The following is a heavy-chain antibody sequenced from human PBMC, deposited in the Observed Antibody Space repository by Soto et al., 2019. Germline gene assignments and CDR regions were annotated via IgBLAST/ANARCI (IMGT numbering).Heavy chain of an antibody. D-gene: IGHD5-12*01. CDR1: GGSVSSGSYY. CDR2: IYYSGST. V-gene: IGHV4-61*01. CDR3: ARARLRAVYAFDI. Sequence: SETLSLTCTVSGGSVSSGSYYWSWIRQPPGKGLEWIGYIYYSGSTNYSPSLKSRLSISLDTSKNQFSLRLSSVTAADTAMYCCARARLRAVYAFDIWGQGTMVTVS. J-gene: IGHJ3*02.